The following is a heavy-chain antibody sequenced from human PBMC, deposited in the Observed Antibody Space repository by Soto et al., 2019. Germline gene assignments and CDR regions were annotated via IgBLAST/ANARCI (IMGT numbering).Heavy chain of an antibody. D-gene: IGHD5-18*01. CDR3: ARHRYAGYRYSLDWFDP. Sequence: ETLSLTCVVSGGCVTNTTYFWGWIRQPRGKGPEWIGSIYYSGTTYSNPSLKSRLTMSIDTSKNQFSLKLISVTAADTAVYYCARHRYAGYRYSLDWFDPWGQGALVTVSS. V-gene: IGHV4-39*01. J-gene: IGHJ5*02. CDR1: GGCVTNTTYF. CDR2: IYYSGTT.